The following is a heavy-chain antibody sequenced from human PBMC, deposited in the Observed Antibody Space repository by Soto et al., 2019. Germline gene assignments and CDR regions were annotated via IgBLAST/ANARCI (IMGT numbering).Heavy chain of an antibody. D-gene: IGHD3-22*01. V-gene: IGHV3-7*01. Sequence: GGALRLSCAASGFTFSSYWMSWVRQAPGKGLEWVANIKQDGSEKYYVDSVKGRFTISRDNAKNSLYLQMNSLRAEDTAVYYCARVPLPGYYDSSGYQRGSAFDYWGQGTLVTVSS. J-gene: IGHJ4*02. CDR2: IKQDGSEK. CDR3: ARVPLPGYYDSSGYQRGSAFDY. CDR1: GFTFSSYW.